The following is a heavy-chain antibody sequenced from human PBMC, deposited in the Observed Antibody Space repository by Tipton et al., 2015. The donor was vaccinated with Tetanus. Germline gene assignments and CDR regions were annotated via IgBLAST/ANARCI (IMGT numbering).Heavy chain of an antibody. Sequence: LRLSCTVSGVSISSYYWSWIRQSPGKGLEWIGYIFYAGSTNYSPSLKSRVAISMDTSKNQISLKLSSVTAADTAVYYCARRSYCSSSRCFDAFDLWGQGTMVTVSS. CDR2: IFYAGST. CDR1: GVSISSYY. CDR3: ARRSYCSSSRCFDAFDL. J-gene: IGHJ3*01. D-gene: IGHD2-2*01. V-gene: IGHV4-59*01.